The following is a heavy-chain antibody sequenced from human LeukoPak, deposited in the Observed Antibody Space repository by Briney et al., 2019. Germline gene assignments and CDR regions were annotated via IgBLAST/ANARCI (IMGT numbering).Heavy chain of an antibody. CDR1: GYSFTDYA. Sequence: ASVKVSCKTSGYSFTDYAMHWVRQAPGQGLEWVGWINPNSGGTSSAQTFKGRVTMTRDNTITTLYMEVSWLTSDDTAMYYCARADRCQGGQYRIGPWGQGTLVTVSS. CDR3: ARADRCQGGQYRIGP. V-gene: IGHV1-2*02. J-gene: IGHJ5*02. CDR2: INPNSGGT. D-gene: IGHD1-14*01.